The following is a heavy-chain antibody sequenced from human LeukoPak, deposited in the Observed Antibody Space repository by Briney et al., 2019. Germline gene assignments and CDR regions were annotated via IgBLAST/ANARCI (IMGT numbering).Heavy chain of an antibody. CDR3: AREGLTGGVFDY. D-gene: IGHD7-27*01. Sequence: SETLSLTCTVSGGSISSYYWSWIRQPPGKGLEWIGYIYYSGSTYYNPSLKSRVTISVDTSKNQFSLKLSSVTAADTAVYYCAREGLTGGVFDYWGQGTLVTVSS. CDR2: IYYSGST. V-gene: IGHV4-59*12. J-gene: IGHJ4*02. CDR1: GGSISSYY.